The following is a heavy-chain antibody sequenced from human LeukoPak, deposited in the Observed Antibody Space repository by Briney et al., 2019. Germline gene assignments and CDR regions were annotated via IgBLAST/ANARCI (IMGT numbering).Heavy chain of an antibody. V-gene: IGHV3-23*01. J-gene: IGHJ4*02. Sequence: PGGSLRLSCAASGFTFSSYAMSWVRQAPGKGLEWVSVISGSGGSTYYADSVKGRFTISRDNSKNSLYLLTNSLRTEDTAVYYCTSGLWGGFDYWGQGTLVTVSS. CDR1: GFTFSSYA. D-gene: IGHD3-16*01. CDR2: ISGSGGST. CDR3: TSGLWGGFDY.